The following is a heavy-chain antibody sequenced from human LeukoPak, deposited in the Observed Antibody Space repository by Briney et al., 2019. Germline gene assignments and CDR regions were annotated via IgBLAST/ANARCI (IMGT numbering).Heavy chain of an antibody. V-gene: IGHV3-23*01. J-gene: IGHJ4*02. Sequence: WGSLRLSCAASEFTFSRYAMNWVRQAPGKGLEWVSFISGSGDTTYYADSVKGRFTISRDNSKNTLYLQMNSLRAEDTAVYYCAKSRGESRGASNYWGQGTLVTVSS. CDR1: EFTFSRYA. D-gene: IGHD1-26*01. CDR3: AKSRGESRGASNY. CDR2: ISGSGDTT.